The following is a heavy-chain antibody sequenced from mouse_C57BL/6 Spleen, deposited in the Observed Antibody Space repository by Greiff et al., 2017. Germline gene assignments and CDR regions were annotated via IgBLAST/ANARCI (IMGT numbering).Heavy chain of an antibody. CDR1: GYTFTDYY. Sequence: EVQLQQSGPVLVKPGASVKMSCKASGYTFTDYYMNWVKQSHGKSLEWIGVINPYNGGTSYNQKFKGKATLTVDKSSSTAYMELNSLTSEDSAVYYCARRGGYSSMDYWGQGTSVTVSS. J-gene: IGHJ4*01. D-gene: IGHD2-3*01. CDR3: ARRGGYSSMDY. CDR2: INPYNGGT. V-gene: IGHV1-19*01.